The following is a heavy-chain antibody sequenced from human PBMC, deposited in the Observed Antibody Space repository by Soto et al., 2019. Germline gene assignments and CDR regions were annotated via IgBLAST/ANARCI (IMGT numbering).Heavy chain of an antibody. CDR3: VKGHLFVGP. CDR2: IKPDGSDT. CDR1: GFPFSSYW. J-gene: IGHJ5*02. Sequence: EVQLVESGGDLVQPGGSLRLSCAASGFPFSSYWMTWVRRAPGKGLQWVASIKPDGSDTYYLDSVRGRFTVSRANARNSVYLQMNSLGVDDTALYHCVKGHLFVGPWGQGALAIVTS. D-gene: IGHD3-10*02. V-gene: IGHV3-7*01.